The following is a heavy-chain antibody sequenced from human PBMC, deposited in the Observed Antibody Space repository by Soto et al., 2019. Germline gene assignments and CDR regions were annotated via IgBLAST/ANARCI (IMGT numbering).Heavy chain of an antibody. J-gene: IGHJ5*02. D-gene: IGHD3-10*01. CDR1: GYSISSGYY. CDR3: ARGYYGSGSYYNVGWFDP. CDR2: IFHSGST. V-gene: IGHV4-38-2*01. Sequence: PSETLSLTCAVSGYSISSGYYWGWIRQPPGKGLEWIGSIFHSGSTYYNPSLKSRVTISLDTSKNQFSLKLRSVTAADTAVYYCARGYYGSGSYYNVGWFDPWGNGILVTLSS.